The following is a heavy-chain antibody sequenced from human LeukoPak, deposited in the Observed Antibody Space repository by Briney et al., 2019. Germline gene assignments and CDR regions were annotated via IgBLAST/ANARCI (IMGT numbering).Heavy chain of an antibody. V-gene: IGHV1-2*02. D-gene: IGHD6-19*01. CDR3: AREGDLIAVAGTGYYYMDV. Sequence: GASVKVSCKASGYTFTGYYMHWVRQAPGQGLEWMGWINPNSGGTNYAQKFQGRVTMTRDMSTSTVYMELSSLRSEDTAVYYCAREGDLIAVAGTGYYYMDVWGKGTTVTVSS. CDR1: GYTFTGYY. J-gene: IGHJ6*03. CDR2: INPNSGGT.